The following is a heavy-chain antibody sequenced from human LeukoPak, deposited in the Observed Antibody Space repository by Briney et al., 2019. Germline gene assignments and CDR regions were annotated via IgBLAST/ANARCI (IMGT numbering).Heavy chain of an antibody. J-gene: IGHJ4*02. CDR3: ARDPGGYSSIDY. Sequence: GRSLRLSCAASGFSFSSYAMHWVRQAPGKGLEWVAVISHDGSNKYYADSVKGRFTISRDNAKNSLYLQMNSLRVEDTAVYYCARDPGGYSSIDYWGQGTLVTVSS. D-gene: IGHD5-18*01. CDR1: GFSFSSYA. CDR2: ISHDGSNK. V-gene: IGHV3-30*04.